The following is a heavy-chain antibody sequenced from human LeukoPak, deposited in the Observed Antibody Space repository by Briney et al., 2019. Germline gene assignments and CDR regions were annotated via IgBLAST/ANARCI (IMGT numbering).Heavy chain of an antibody. CDR2: INPNSGVT. CDR3: ARRFSAGRPSLFDY. Sequence: ASVKLSCKASGYTFTDDYMHWVRRAPGHGLEWMGWINPNSGVTNYVQKFQGRATMTRDTSITTAYMEVTRLTSDDTAVFYCARRFSAGRPSLFDYWGQGTLVTVSS. V-gene: IGHV1-2*02. CDR1: GYTFTDDY. J-gene: IGHJ4*02. D-gene: IGHD6-19*01.